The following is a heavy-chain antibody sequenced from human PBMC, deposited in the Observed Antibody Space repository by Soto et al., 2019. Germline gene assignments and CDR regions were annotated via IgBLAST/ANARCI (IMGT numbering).Heavy chain of an antibody. V-gene: IGHV3-23*01. J-gene: IGHJ4*02. CDR1: GFTFNYYA. CDR3: AKGGRQWLVTSDFNY. CDR2: VSGSGDTA. Sequence: GGSLRLSCAASGFTFNYYAMTWVRQAPGKGLEWVSSVSGSGDTAHYADSVKGRFTISRDSSKNTVSLEMTSLRAEDTAVYYCAKGGRQWLVTSDFNYWGQGALVTVSS. D-gene: IGHD6-19*01.